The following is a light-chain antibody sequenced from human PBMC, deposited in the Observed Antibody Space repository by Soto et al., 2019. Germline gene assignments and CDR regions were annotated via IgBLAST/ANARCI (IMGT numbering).Light chain of an antibody. V-gene: IGKV1-9*01. CDR2: AAS. CDR3: QQLNTYPLT. Sequence: DIQLTQSPSFLSASVGDRVTINCRASQGISSFLAWYQQNPGKAPKLLIYAASALQSGVPSRFSGSGSGTDFTLTNSSLQPEDFATYYCQQLNTYPLTFGGGTKVEVK. CDR1: QGISSF. J-gene: IGKJ4*01.